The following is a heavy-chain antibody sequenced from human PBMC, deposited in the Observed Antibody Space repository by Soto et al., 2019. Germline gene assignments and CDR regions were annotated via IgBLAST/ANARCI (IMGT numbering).Heavy chain of an antibody. CDR2: IYYSGST. D-gene: IGHD3-16*02. Sequence: SETLSLTCTVSGGSISSGDYYWSWIRQPPGKGLEWIGYIYYSGSTYYNPSLKSRVTISVDTSKNQFSLKLSSVTAADTAVYYCARGTVTFGGVIANYWGQGTLVTVSS. CDR1: GGSISSGDYY. V-gene: IGHV4-30-4*01. CDR3: ARGTVTFGGVIANY. J-gene: IGHJ4*02.